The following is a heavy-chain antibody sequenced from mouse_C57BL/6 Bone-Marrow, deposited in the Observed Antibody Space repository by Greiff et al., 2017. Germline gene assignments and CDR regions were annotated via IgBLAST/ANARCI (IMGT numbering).Heavy chain of an antibody. V-gene: IGHV1-55*01. J-gene: IGHJ3*01. CDR2: IYPGSGST. CDR1: GYTFTSYW. D-gene: IGHD1-1*01. Sequence: QVQLQQPGAELVKPGASVKMSCKASGYTFTSYWITWVKQRPGQGLEWIGDIYPGSGSTNYNEKFKSKATLTVDTSSSTAYMQLSSLTSEDSAVYYCAREEDYYGSSYTWFAYWGQGTLVTVSA. CDR3: AREEDYYGSSYTWFAY.